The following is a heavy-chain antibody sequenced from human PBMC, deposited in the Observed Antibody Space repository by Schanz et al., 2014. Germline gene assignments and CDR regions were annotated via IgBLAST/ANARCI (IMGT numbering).Heavy chain of an antibody. Sequence: QVQLVHSGPEVKKPGSSVKVSCQAFGDTFSKYNIMWVRQVPGQGLEWLGRIMPLRGIGNNAWKFQDRLTITADKSMNITYMELSSLRTEDTAVYYCTRLRRADPNGFDVWGQGTTVTVS. J-gene: IGHJ6*02. CDR1: GDTFSKYN. CDR2: IMPLRGIG. D-gene: IGHD6-19*01. V-gene: IGHV1-69*02. CDR3: TRLRRADPNGFDV.